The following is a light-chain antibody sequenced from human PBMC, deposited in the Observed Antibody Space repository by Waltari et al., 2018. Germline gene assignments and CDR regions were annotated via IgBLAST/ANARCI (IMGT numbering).Light chain of an antibody. CDR2: KEK. V-gene: IGLV3-25*03. CDR1: TLAKRY. CDR3: QSVDSGRPWHVL. J-gene: IGLJ2*01. Sequence: SSDLTQPPSVSVSPGQTARITCSGETLAKRYHYWYQRKPGQAPTLIIYKEKERPPGTPERFSGSRSGTTVTLTITGVQAEDEAEFFCQSVDSGRPWHVLFGGGTKLTVL.